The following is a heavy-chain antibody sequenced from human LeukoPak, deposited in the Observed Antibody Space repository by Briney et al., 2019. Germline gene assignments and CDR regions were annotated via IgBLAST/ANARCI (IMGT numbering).Heavy chain of an antibody. J-gene: IGHJ3*02. CDR1: GYTFTSYY. CDR3: AREGPLAENEAGSTFDI. Sequence: ASVKVSCKASGYTFTSYYMHWVRQAPGQGLEWMGIINPSGGSTSYAQKFQGRVTMTRDMSTSTVYMELSSLRSEDTAEYYCAREGPLAENEAGSTFDIWGQGTMVTVSS. V-gene: IGHV1-46*01. D-gene: IGHD2-2*01. CDR2: INPSGGST.